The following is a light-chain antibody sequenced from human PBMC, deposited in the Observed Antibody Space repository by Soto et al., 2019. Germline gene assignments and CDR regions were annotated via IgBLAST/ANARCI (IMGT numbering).Light chain of an antibody. J-gene: IGLJ3*02. V-gene: IGLV2-14*01. Sequence: QSALTQPASVSGSPGQWITISCTGTSRDVGSYNYVSWYQQRPGKAPRLMIYDVSDRPSGISIRFSGSKSGNTASLTISGLQAEDEADYFCSSYTSSSTVVFGGGTKLTVL. CDR3: SSYTSSSTVV. CDR1: SRDVGSYNY. CDR2: DVS.